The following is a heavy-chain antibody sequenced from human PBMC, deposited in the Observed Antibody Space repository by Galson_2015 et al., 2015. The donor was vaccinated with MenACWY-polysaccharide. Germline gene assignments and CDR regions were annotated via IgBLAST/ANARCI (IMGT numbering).Heavy chain of an antibody. CDR3: ARSRTQYCSTTSFYTLVLGY. CDR1: GYTFTSYD. V-gene: IGHV1-8*01. Sequence: SVKVSCKASGYTFTSYDINWERQAPGQGLEWMGWMNPNSGNTGYAQKFQGRVTMTRNTSISTAYMELSSLRSEDTAVYYCARSRTQYCSTTSFYTLVLGYSVPRTLVTVSS. D-gene: IGHD2-2*02. CDR2: MNPNSGNT. J-gene: IGHJ4*02.